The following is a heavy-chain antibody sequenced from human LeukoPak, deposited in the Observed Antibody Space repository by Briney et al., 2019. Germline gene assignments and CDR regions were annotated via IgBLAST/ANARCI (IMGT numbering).Heavy chain of an antibody. Sequence: GGSLRLSCAASGFTFDDYAIHWVRQAPGKGLEWLSGISWNSGSIVYADSVRGRFTISRDNDKNSLYLQMNSLRAEDTALYYCAKVGARYSSSSGPFYFDYWGQGTLVTVSS. CDR1: GFTFDDYA. J-gene: IGHJ4*02. CDR3: AKVGARYSSSSGPFYFDY. V-gene: IGHV3-9*01. D-gene: IGHD6-6*01. CDR2: ISWNSGSI.